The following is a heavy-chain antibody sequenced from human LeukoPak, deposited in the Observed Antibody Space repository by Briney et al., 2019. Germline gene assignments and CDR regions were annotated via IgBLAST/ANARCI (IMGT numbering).Heavy chain of an antibody. Sequence: PSETLSLTCAVYGGPFSGYYWSWIRQPPGKGLEWIGEINHSGSTNYNPSLKSRVTISVDTSKNQFSLKLSSVTAADTAVYYCARVVPPLYGSGSYWDFDFWGQGTLVTVSS. D-gene: IGHD3-10*01. CDR2: INHSGST. CDR1: GGPFSGYY. CDR3: ARVVPPLYGSGSYWDFDF. J-gene: IGHJ4*02. V-gene: IGHV4-34*01.